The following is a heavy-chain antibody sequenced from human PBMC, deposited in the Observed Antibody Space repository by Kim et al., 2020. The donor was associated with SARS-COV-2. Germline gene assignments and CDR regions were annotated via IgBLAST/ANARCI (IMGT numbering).Heavy chain of an antibody. CDR3: ARDPSVNYWGSGSYFDF. J-gene: IGHJ4*02. V-gene: IGHV1-46*01. D-gene: IGHD3-16*01. CDR2: INPNGGSI. CDR1: GYTFTTYY. Sequence: ASVKVSCKASGYTFTTYYIHWVRQAPGQGLEWMGIINPNGGSISYAQKFQGRVSMTRDTSTSAVYMELSSLKSEDTVVYFCARDPSVNYWGSGSYFDFWGQGTLVTVSS.